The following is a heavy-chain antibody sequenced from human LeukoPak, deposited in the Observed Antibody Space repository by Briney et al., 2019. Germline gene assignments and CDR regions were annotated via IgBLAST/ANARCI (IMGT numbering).Heavy chain of an antibody. CDR1: GGSIGTYS. CDR3: ARARGYCSSTSCYSWFDP. D-gene: IGHD2-2*02. CDR2: IYYSGTT. J-gene: IGHJ5*02. Sequence: SETLSLTCTVSGGSIGTYSWNWIRQPPGKGLEWIGYIYYSGTTNYNPSLKSRVTISVDTSKNQFSLKLSSVTAADTAVYYCARARGYCSSTSCYSWFDPWGQGTLVTVSS. V-gene: IGHV4-59*12.